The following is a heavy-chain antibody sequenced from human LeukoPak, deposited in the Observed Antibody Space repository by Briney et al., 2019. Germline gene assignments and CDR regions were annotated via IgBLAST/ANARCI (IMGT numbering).Heavy chain of an antibody. J-gene: IGHJ3*02. V-gene: IGHV3-23*01. D-gene: IGHD2-8*01. CDR1: GFTFSSYA. CDR3: AKSKNGNSGAFDI. Sequence: GGSLRLSCAASGFTFSSYAMSWVPQAQGKGRGGVSAISGSGGSTYYADSVKGRFTISRDNSKNTLYLQMNSLRAEDTAVYYCAKSKNGNSGAFDIWGQGTMVTVSS. CDR2: ISGSGGST.